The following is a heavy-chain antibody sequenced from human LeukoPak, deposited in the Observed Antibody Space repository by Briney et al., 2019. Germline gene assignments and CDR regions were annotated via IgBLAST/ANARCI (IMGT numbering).Heavy chain of an antibody. J-gene: IGHJ3*02. CDR3: ARGKQLVNAFDI. D-gene: IGHD6-13*01. Sequence: ASVKVSCKASGYTFTGYYMHWVRQAPGQGLEWMGWINPNSGGTNYAQKFLGRVTMTRDTSITTAYMELSRLRSDDTAVYYCARGKQLVNAFDIWGQGTMVTVSS. CDR1: GYTFTGYY. CDR2: INPNSGGT. V-gene: IGHV1-2*02.